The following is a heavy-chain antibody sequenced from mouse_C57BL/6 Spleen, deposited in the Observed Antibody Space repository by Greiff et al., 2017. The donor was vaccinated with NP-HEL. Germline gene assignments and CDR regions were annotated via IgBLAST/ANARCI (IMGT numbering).Heavy chain of an antibody. D-gene: IGHD1-1*01. CDR1: GYAFSSSW. CDR3: ASEYDGSSYDGDR. V-gene: IGHV1-82*01. CDR2: IYPGDGDT. J-gene: IGHJ4*01. Sequence: VQLQESGPELVKPGASVKISCKASGYAFSSSWMNWVKQRPGKGLEWIGRIYPGDGDTNYNGKFKGKATLTADKSSSTAYMQLSSLTSEDSAVYFCASEYDGSSYDGDRWGQGGSVTVS.